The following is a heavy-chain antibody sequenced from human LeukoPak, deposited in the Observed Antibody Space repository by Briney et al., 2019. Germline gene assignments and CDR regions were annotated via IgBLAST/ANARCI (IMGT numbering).Heavy chain of an antibody. CDR1: GFTFSSYW. D-gene: IGHD3-16*02. Sequence: GGSLRLSCAASGFTFSSYWMSWVRQAPGKGLEWVADIKQDGSEKYYVDSVKGRFTISRDNAKNSLYLQMNSLRAEDTAVYYCARDLRYDYVWGSYRQGFAYWGQGTPVTVSS. V-gene: IGHV3-7*01. CDR3: ARDLRYDYVWGSYRQGFAY. CDR2: IKQDGSEK. J-gene: IGHJ4*02.